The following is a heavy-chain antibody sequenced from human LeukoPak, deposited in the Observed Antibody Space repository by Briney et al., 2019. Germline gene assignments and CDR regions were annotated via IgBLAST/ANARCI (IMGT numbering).Heavy chain of an antibody. D-gene: IGHD6-19*01. CDR2: IYYSGST. CDR1: GGSISSYY. CDR3: ARDRAGFRRTGNYYYMDV. V-gene: IGHV4-59*01. Sequence: SETLSLTCTVSGGSISSYYWSWIRQPPGKGLEWIGYIYYSGSTNYNPSLKSRVTISVDTSKNRFSLKLSSVTAADTAVYYCARDRAGFRRTGNYYYMDVWGKGTTVTVSS. J-gene: IGHJ6*03.